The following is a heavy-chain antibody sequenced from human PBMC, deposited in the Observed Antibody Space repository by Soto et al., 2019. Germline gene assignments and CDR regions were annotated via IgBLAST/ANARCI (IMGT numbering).Heavy chain of an antibody. D-gene: IGHD5-18*01. CDR1: GYTFTNYD. Sequence: QVQLVQSGAEVKKPGASVTVSCKASGYTFTNYDITWVRQAAGQGLEWVGWVNPNSGYTAYAQKFVGRVTMTRNTPLRTAYMELSSLTSGDTAVYYCARSYSYGGQDYWGQGTLVTVS. V-gene: IGHV1-8*01. CDR2: VNPNSGYT. CDR3: ARSYSYGGQDY. J-gene: IGHJ4*02.